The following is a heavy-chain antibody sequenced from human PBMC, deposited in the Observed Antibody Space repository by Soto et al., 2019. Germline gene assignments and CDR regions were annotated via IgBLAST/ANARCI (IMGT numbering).Heavy chain of an antibody. CDR2: INGDGTTT. D-gene: IGHD4-17*01. CDR1: GFTFNDYW. J-gene: IGHJ4*02. Sequence: EVQLVESGGGLVQTGGSLRLSCAASGFTFNDYWVHWVRQAPGKGLVWVSRINGDGTTTNYADSVKGRFTISRDNAQNTLYLQLISLRDDDTAVYYCARGLYHKYGQDYWGQGTLVTVSS. CDR3: ARGLYHKYGQDY. V-gene: IGHV3-74*01.